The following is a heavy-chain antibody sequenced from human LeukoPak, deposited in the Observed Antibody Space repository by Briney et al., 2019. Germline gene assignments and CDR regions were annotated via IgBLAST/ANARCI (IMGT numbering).Heavy chain of an antibody. J-gene: IGHJ4*02. Sequence: GGSLRLSCAASGFTFSSYGMHWVRQAPGKGLEWVAVIWYDGSNKYYADSVKGRFTISRDNSKNTLYLQMNSLRAEDTAVYYCARPIRQGSYPWRPGDYWGQGTLVTVSS. D-gene: IGHD1-26*01. V-gene: IGHV3-33*01. CDR2: IWYDGSNK. CDR3: ARPIRQGSYPWRPGDY. CDR1: GFTFSSYG.